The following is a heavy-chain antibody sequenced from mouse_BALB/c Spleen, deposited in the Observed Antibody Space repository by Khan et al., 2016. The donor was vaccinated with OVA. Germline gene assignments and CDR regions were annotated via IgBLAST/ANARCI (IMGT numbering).Heavy chain of an antibody. Sequence: QVQLQQPGAELVRPGASVKLSCKASGYTFTSYWMNWVKQRPGQGIEWIGMIDPSDSRTHYTQMFKDKATLTVDKSSSTAYMHITSLTSEDAAIDCCSRGGYGTSFAFWGQGTLVTVSA. J-gene: IGHJ3*01. CDR3: SRGGYGTSFAF. V-gene: IGHV1-61*01. CDR2: IDPSDSRT. D-gene: IGHD2-1*01. CDR1: GYTFTSYW.